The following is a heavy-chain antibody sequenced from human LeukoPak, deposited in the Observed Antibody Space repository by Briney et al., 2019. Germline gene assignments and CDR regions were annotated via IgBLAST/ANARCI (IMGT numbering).Heavy chain of an antibody. CDR3: AGRKAGYGMDV. D-gene: IGHD1-14*01. Sequence: GGSLRLSCAASGFTFNNYQMYWVRQAPGKGLVWVSHIHSDGTGIAYADSVKGRFTISRDNAKNTLYLQMNSLRAEDTAVYYCAGRKAGYGMDVWGQGTTVTVSS. V-gene: IGHV3-74*01. CDR1: GFTFNNYQ. CDR2: IHSDGTGI. J-gene: IGHJ6*02.